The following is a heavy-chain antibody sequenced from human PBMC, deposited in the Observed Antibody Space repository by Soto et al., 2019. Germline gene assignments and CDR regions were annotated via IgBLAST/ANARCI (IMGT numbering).Heavy chain of an antibody. CDR2: ISSSSSYI. Sequence: GGSLRLSCAASGFTFSSYSMNWVRQAPGKGLEWVSSISSSSSYIYYADSVKGRFTISRDNAKNSLYLQMHSLRAEDPAVYYCARETHHPHCTNGVCYTLGFPDYWGQGTLVTVSS. V-gene: IGHV3-21*01. CDR1: GFTFSSYS. CDR3: ARETHHPHCTNGVCYTLGFPDY. D-gene: IGHD2-8*01. J-gene: IGHJ4*02.